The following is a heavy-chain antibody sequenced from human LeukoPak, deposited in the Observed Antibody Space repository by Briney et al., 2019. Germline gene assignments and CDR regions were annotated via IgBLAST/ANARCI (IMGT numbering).Heavy chain of an antibody. CDR2: IRYDGSNK. D-gene: IGHD3-10*01. J-gene: IGHJ4*02. V-gene: IGHV3-30*02. Sequence: GGSLRLSCAASGFTFSSYGMDWVRQAPGKGLEWVAFIRYDGSNKYYADSVKGRFTISRDNSKNTLYLQMNSLRAEDTAVYYCAKLWFGELLYSHWGQGTLVTVSS. CDR1: GFTFSSYG. CDR3: AKLWFGELLYSH.